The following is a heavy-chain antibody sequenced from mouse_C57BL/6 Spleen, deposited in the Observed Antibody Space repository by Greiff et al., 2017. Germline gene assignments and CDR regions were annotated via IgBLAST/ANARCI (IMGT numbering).Heavy chain of an antibody. CDR2: IYPGSGST. CDR3: ARGYDGYYVRAMDY. CDR1: GYTFTSYW. D-gene: IGHD2-3*01. J-gene: IGHJ4*01. Sequence: QVQLKQPGAELVKPGASVKMSCKASGYTFTSYWITWVKQRPGQGLEWIGDIYPGSGSTNYNEKFKSKATLTVDTSSSTAYMQLSSLTSEDSAVYYCARGYDGYYVRAMDYWGQGTSVTVSS. V-gene: IGHV1-55*01.